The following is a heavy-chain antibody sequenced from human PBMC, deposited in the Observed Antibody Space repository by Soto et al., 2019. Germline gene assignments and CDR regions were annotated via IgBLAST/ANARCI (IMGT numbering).Heavy chain of an antibody. CDR3: TLSYGDSYYYNTGMDV. J-gene: IGHJ6*02. CDR2: IHPGDSDT. V-gene: IGHV5-51*01. Sequence: PGESLKISCEGSGFSFSKYTVGWVRQIPGKGLEWMGIIHPGDSDTRYSPSFQGQVTISADKSISTAYLQLSSLNASDTAMYYCTLSYGDSYYYNTGMDVWGQGTTVTGSS. CDR1: GFSFSKYT. D-gene: IGHD4-17*01.